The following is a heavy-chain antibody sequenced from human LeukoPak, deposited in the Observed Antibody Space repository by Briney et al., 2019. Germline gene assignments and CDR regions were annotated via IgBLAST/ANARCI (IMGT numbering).Heavy chain of an antibody. CDR2: IGPHSSAT. CDR1: GFTFTDYY. D-gene: IGHD2/OR15-2a*01. Sequence: ASVKVSCKSSGFTFTDYYIHWVRQAPGQGLEWMGYIGPHSSATSSTQEFQGRVTMTRDTSMSTAYMELTRLTSDDTAVYYCAREGNGLLSKDFDYWGQGTLVTVSS. CDR3: AREGNGLLSKDFDY. J-gene: IGHJ4*02. V-gene: IGHV1-2*02.